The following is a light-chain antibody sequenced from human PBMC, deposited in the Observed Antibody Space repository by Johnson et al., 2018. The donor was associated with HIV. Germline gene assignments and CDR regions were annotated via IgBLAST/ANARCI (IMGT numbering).Light chain of an antibody. Sequence: QSVLTQPPSVSAAPGQKVTISCSGSSSNIGNNYVSWYQQLPRTAPKLLIYDNTKRPSGIPDRFSGSKSDASATLAITGLQPGDEADYYCGTWDNGLTSYVFGTGTKVTV. CDR2: DNT. J-gene: IGLJ1*01. CDR3: GTWDNGLTSYV. CDR1: SSNIGNNY. V-gene: IGLV1-51*01.